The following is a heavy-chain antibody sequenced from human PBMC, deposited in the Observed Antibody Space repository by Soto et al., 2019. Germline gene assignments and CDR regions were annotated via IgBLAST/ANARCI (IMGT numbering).Heavy chain of an antibody. J-gene: IGHJ4*02. CDR2: IIPILGIA. D-gene: IGHD2-2*01. CDR1: GGTFSSYT. CDR3: ASGDIVVVPAATCDY. V-gene: IGHV1-69*02. Sequence: QVQLVQSGAEVKKPGSSVKVSCKASGGTFSSYTISWVRQAPGQGLEWMGRIIPILGIANYAQKFQGRVTITADKSTSTAYMELSSLRSEDTAVYYCASGDIVVVPAATCDYWGQGTLVTVSS.